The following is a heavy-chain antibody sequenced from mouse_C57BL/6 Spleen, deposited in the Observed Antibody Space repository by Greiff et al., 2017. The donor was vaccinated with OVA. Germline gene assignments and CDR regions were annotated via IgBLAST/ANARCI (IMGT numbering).Heavy chain of an antibody. V-gene: IGHV1-52*01. CDR3: ARGDYGSNFDY. J-gene: IGHJ2*01. Sequence: VKLQQPGAELVRPGSSVKLSCKASGYTFTSYWMHWVKQRPIQGLEWIGNIDPSDSETHYNQKFKDKATLTVDKSSSTAYMQLSSLTSEDSAVYYCARGDYGSNFDYWGQGTTLTVSS. CDR1: GYTFTSYW. CDR2: IDPSDSET. D-gene: IGHD1-1*01.